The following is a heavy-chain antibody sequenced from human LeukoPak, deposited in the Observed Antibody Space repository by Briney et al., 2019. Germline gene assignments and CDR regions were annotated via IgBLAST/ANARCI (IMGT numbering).Heavy chain of an antibody. J-gene: IGHJ4*02. CDR2: ISSSSNYE. V-gene: IGHV3-21*01. CDR3: ARDRSVAVAGTVMVY. Sequence: GVTLRLSCAASGFIFSSYSMNWVRQAPGKGLEGVSSISSSSNYEYYADSVKRRFTISRVNAKNSLYLQMNSLRAEDTAVYYCARDRSVAVAGTVMVYWGQGTLVTVSS. CDR1: GFIFSSYS. D-gene: IGHD6-19*01.